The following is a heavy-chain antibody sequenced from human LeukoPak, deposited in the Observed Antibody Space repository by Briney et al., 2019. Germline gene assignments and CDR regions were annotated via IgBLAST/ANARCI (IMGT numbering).Heavy chain of an antibody. CDR3: ARLPSTIAAGTYDY. V-gene: IGHV3-11*06. Sequence: GGSLRLSCAASGFTFSDYYITWIRQAPGKGGEWISYIGSDSSVTKYTDSVKGRFTVSRDNAKNSLYLQMNSLRAEDTAVYFCARLPSTIAAGTYDYWGQGTLVTVSS. CDR1: GFTFSDYY. J-gene: IGHJ4*02. D-gene: IGHD6-13*01. CDR2: IGSDSSVT.